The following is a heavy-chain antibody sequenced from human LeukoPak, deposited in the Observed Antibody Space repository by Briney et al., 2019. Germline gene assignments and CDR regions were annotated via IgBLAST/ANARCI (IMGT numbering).Heavy chain of an antibody. CDR2: INQSGST. CDR3: ASYSGSYDWFDP. D-gene: IGHD1-26*01. Sequence: SSETLSLTCAVYGGSFSGYYWSWIRQPPGKGLEWIGEINQSGSTNYNPSLKSRVTISVDTSKNQFSLKLSSVTAADTAVYYCASYSGSYDWFDPWGQGTLVTVSS. CDR1: GGSFSGYY. V-gene: IGHV4-34*01. J-gene: IGHJ5*02.